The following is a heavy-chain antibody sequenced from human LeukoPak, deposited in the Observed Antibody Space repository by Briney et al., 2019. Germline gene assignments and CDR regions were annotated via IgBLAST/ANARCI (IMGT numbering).Heavy chain of an antibody. CDR3: ASVGRYYDSSGRGYFDY. Sequence: ASVKVPCKVSGYTLTELSMHWVRQAPGKGLEWMGGFDPEDGETIYAQKFQGRVTMTEDTSTDTAYMELSSLRSEDTAVYYCASVGRYYDSSGRGYFDYWGQGTLVTVSS. D-gene: IGHD3-22*01. V-gene: IGHV1-24*01. CDR2: FDPEDGET. CDR1: GYTLTELS. J-gene: IGHJ4*02.